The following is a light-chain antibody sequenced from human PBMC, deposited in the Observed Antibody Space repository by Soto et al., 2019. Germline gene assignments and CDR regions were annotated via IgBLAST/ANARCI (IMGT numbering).Light chain of an antibody. CDR1: SSDIGAYNF. V-gene: IGLV2-14*03. J-gene: IGLJ2*01. CDR3: TSWTTSTTMI. CDR2: DVN. Sequence: QSVLTQPPSVYGSPGQSITISCTGTSSDIGAYNFVSWYQQHPGKAPKLMLYDVNIRPSGVSNRFSGSKSGNTASLTISGLQAEDEADYYCTSWTTSTTMIFGGGSKVTVL.